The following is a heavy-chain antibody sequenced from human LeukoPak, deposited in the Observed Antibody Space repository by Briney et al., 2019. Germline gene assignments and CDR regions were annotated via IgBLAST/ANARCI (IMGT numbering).Heavy chain of an antibody. Sequence: PGGSLRLSCVASGFILSNYGMHWVRQPPGKGLERVAVISLDGNIKHYADSVKGRFTISRDNSQNTLYLQMNSLRAGDTAVYYCAKDYYGSGGQGTLVTVSS. V-gene: IGHV3-30*18. CDR2: ISLDGNIK. CDR3: AKDYYGS. CDR1: GFILSNYG. D-gene: IGHD3-10*01. J-gene: IGHJ4*02.